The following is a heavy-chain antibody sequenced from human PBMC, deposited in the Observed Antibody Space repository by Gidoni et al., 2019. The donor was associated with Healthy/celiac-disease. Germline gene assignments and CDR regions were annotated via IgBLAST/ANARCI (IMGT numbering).Heavy chain of an antibody. D-gene: IGHD2-8*01. V-gene: IGHV4-4*07. J-gene: IGHJ6*02. CDR2: IYTSGST. CDR3: AREGTNGVAIYGMDV. Sequence: QVQLQESGPGLVKPSETLSLTCTVPGGSISSYYWSWIRQPAGKGLEWIGRIYTSGSTNYNPSLKSRVTMSVDTSKNQFSLKLSSVTAADTAVYYCAREGTNGVAIYGMDVWGQGTTVTVSS. CDR1: GGSISSYY.